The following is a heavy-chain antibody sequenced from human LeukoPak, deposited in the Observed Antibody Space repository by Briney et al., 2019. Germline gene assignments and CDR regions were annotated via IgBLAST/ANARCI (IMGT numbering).Heavy chain of an antibody. CDR3: ARDGGYSYGYFDY. CDR2: IWYDGTNK. D-gene: IGHD5-18*01. V-gene: IGHV3-33*01. Sequence: GGSLRLSCAAPGFTFSSYGMHWVRQAPGKGLEWVAVIWYDGTNKYYAGSVKGRFTISRDNSKNTLYLQMNSLRAEDTAVYYCARDGGYSYGYFDYWGQGTLVTVSS. J-gene: IGHJ4*02. CDR1: GFTFSSYG.